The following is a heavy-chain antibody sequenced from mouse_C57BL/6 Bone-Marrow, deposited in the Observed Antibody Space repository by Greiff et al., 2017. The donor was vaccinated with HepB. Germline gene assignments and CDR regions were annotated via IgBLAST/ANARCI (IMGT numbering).Heavy chain of an antibody. Sequence: VQLQQSGPELVKPGASVKIPCKASGYTFTDYNMDWVKQSHGKSLEWIGDINPNNGGTIYNQKFKGKATLTVDKSSSTAYMELRSLTSEDTAVYYCARWRCYLYFDVWGTGTTVTVSS. V-gene: IGHV1-18*01. CDR2: INPNNGGT. CDR3: ARWRCYLYFDV. J-gene: IGHJ1*03. CDR1: GYTFTDYN.